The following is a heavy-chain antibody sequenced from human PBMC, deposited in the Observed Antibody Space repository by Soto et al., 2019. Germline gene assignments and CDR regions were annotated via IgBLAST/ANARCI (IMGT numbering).Heavy chain of an antibody. D-gene: IGHD3-3*01. CDR3: ARVRITIFGVASHWFDP. Sequence: QVQLQESGPGLVKPSQTLSLTCTVSGGSISSGGYYWSWIRQHPGKGLEWIGYIYYSGSTYYNPSIKSRVTISVDTSKNQFSLKLSSVTAADTAVYYCARVRITIFGVASHWFDPWGQGTLVTVSS. CDR2: IYYSGST. J-gene: IGHJ5*02. V-gene: IGHV4-31*03. CDR1: GGSISSGGYY.